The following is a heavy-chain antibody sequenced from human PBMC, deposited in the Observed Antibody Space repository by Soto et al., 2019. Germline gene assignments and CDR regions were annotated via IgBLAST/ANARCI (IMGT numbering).Heavy chain of an antibody. Sequence: GGSLRLSCVGSGFTFSNYGMHWVRQPPGKGLEWVALISDDGDKRYYADSARGRLIISRDNSKDTLYLQMNSLGPDDTAVYFCAKARVRIVGANSFDYWGQGTPVTVSS. D-gene: IGHD1-26*01. V-gene: IGHV3-30*18. CDR1: GFTFSNYG. CDR3: AKARVRIVGANSFDY. J-gene: IGHJ4*02. CDR2: ISDDGDKR.